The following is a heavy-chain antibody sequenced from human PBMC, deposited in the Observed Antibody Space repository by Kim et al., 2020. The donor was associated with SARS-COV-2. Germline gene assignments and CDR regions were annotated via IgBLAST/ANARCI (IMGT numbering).Heavy chain of an antibody. D-gene: IGHD3-10*01. CDR2: INAGNGNT. J-gene: IGHJ5*02. CDR3: ARGGVRVRGVADWFDP. CDR1: GYTFTSYA. V-gene: IGHV1-3*01. Sequence: ASVKVSCKASGYTFTSYAMHWVRQAPGQRLEWMGWINAGNGNTKYSQKFQGRVTITRDTSASTAYMELSSLRSEDTAVYYCARGGVRVRGVADWFDPWGQGTLVTVSS.